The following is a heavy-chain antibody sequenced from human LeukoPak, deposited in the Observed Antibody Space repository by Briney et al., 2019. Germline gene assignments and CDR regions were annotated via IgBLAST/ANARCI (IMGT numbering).Heavy chain of an antibody. CDR2: VSDSGGST. D-gene: IGHD3-3*02. V-gene: IGHV3-23*01. CDR3: AKLRSSIHYYYGMDV. J-gene: IGHJ6*02. CDR1: GFAFSGYA. Sequence: GGSLRLSCAASGFAFSGYAMSWVRQAPGKGLEGVSGVSDSGGSTYYADSVKGRFTISRDNSKNTLYLQMNSLRAEDTAVYYCAKLRSSIHYYYGMDVWGQGTTVTVSS.